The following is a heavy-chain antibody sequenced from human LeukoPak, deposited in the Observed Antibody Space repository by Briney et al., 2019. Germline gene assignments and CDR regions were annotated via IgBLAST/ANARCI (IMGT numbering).Heavy chain of an antibody. Sequence: GGSLRLSCAASGFTFSSYGMHWVRQAPGKGLEWVAVIWYDGSNKYYADSVKGRFTISRDNSKNTLYLQMNSLRAEDTAMYYCARGPYYYDSSGYSDATYIWSQGTMVTVSS. D-gene: IGHD3-22*01. CDR1: GFTFSSYG. J-gene: IGHJ3*02. CDR2: IWYDGSNK. V-gene: IGHV3-33*01. CDR3: ARGPYYYDSSGYSDATYI.